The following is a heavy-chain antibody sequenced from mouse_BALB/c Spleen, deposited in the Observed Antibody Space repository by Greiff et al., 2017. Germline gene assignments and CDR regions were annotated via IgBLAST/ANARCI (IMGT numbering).Heavy chain of an antibody. D-gene: IGHD1-1*01. J-gene: IGHJ1*01. CDR1: GFTFSSYA. CDR3: ARDGSSYGYFDV. CDR2: ISSGGST. V-gene: IGHV5-6-5*01. Sequence: DVHLVESGGGLVKPGGSLKLSCAASGFTFSSYAMSWVRQTPEKRLEWVASISSGGSTYYPDSVKGRFTISRDNARNILYLQMSSLRSEDTAMYYCARDGSSYGYFDVWGAGTTVTVSS.